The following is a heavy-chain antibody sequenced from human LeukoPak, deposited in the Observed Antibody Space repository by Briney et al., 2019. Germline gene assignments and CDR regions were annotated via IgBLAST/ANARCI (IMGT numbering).Heavy chain of an antibody. CDR2: IYYSGST. V-gene: IGHV4-59*01. CDR3: AREGDAFDI. Sequence: SETLSLTCTVSGGSISSYYWSWIRQPPGKGLEWIGYIYYSGSTNYNPSLKSRVTISVDTSKNQFSLKLSPVTAADTAVYYCAREGDAFDIWGQGTMVTVSS. CDR1: GGSISSYY. J-gene: IGHJ3*02.